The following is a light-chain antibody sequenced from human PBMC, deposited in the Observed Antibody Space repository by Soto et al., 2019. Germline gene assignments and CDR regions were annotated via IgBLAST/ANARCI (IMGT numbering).Light chain of an antibody. CDR2: KAS. CDR1: QSVSSW. Sequence: DIQMTQSPSTLSASVGDRITITCRASQSVSSWPAWYQQKPGKAPKLLIYKASTLESGVPSRFSGSGSETDFTLTISSLQPDDFATYFCQQYNIYPLTFGGGTKVEVK. V-gene: IGKV1-5*03. J-gene: IGKJ4*01. CDR3: QQYNIYPLT.